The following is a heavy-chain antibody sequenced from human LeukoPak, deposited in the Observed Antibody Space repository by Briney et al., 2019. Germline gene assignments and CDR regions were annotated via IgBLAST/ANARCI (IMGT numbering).Heavy chain of an antibody. J-gene: IGHJ4*02. D-gene: IGHD1-26*01. CDR1: GFTFSSYW. CDR3: ARDYYGTVDY. CDR2: INSDGSNT. V-gene: IGHV3-74*01. Sequence: PGGSLRLSCAASGFTFSSYWMHWVRQAPGKGLVWVSRINSDGSNTFYADSVKGRFTISRDNAKNTLYLQMNSLRDEDTAVYYRARDYYGTVDYWGQGTLVTVSS.